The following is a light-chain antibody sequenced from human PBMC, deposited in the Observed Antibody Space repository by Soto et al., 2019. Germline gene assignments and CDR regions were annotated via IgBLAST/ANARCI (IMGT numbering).Light chain of an antibody. CDR3: QQYGSSSWT. V-gene: IGKV3-20*01. CDR2: GAS. Sequence: IGLTQSPGTLSLSPGERATLSCRASQSVSSNLAWYQQRPGQPPRLLIYGASSRAPGVPDRFSGSGSGTDFTLTISRLEPEDFAVYYCQQYGSSSWTFAQGTKVDIK. J-gene: IGKJ1*01. CDR1: QSVSSN.